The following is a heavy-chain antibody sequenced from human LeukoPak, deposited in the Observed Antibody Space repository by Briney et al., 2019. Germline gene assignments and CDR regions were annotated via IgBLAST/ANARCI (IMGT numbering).Heavy chain of an antibody. Sequence: GGSLRRSCAASGFAFSSDGMHWVRPAPGKGLAWVAVISYDGSNKYYTESVKGRFTISRDNSKNTLYLQMNSLRAEDTAVYYCAKDLSYDYGDYGGGFFYYYYGMDVWGKGTTVTVSS. D-gene: IGHD4-17*01. CDR1: GFAFSSDG. V-gene: IGHV3-30*18. J-gene: IGHJ6*04. CDR3: AKDLSYDYGDYGGGFFYYYYGMDV. CDR2: ISYDGSNK.